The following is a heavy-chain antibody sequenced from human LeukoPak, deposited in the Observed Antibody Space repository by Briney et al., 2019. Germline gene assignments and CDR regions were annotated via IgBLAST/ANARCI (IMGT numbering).Heavy chain of an antibody. CDR2: INHSGST. D-gene: IGHD2-15*01. Sequence: SETLSLTCAVYGGSFSGYYWSWIRQPPGKGLEWIGEINHSGSTYYNPSLKSRVTISPDTSKNQFSLKLSSVTAADTAVYYCARVAHDLYPYYFDYWGQGTLVTVSS. J-gene: IGHJ4*02. CDR3: ARVAHDLYPYYFDY. CDR1: GGSFSGYY. V-gene: IGHV4-34*01.